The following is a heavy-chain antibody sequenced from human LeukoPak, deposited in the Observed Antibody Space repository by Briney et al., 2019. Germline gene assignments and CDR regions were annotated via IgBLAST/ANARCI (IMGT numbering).Heavy chain of an antibody. CDR3: AKDSIAVAGNFDY. J-gene: IGHJ4*02. CDR1: GFTFSNAW. V-gene: IGHV3-23*01. Sequence: PGGSLRLSCAASGFTFSNAWMSWVRQAPGKGLEWVSAISGSGGSTYYADSVKGRFTISRDNSKNTLYLQMNSLRAEDTAVYYCAKDSIAVAGNFDYWGQGTLVTVSS. CDR2: ISGSGGST. D-gene: IGHD6-19*01.